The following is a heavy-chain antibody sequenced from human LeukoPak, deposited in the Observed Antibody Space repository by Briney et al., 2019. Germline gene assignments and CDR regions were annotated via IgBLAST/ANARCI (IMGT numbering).Heavy chain of an antibody. V-gene: IGHV1-2*02. CDR2: INPRNGDT. CDR3: ATGAQYGLWGVPYFYYMHV. J-gene: IGHJ6*03. CDR1: GYPFTGYY. Sequence: GASVKVSCKASGYPFTGYYVHWVRQAPGHGLEWMGWINPRNGDTHSAQKFQGRVSMTGDTSITTAYMELSSLISDDTAVYYCATGAQYGLWGVPYFYYMHVWGTGTTVTVSS. D-gene: IGHD3-10*01.